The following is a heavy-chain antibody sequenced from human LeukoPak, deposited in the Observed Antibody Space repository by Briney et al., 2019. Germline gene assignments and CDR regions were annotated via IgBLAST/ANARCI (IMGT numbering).Heavy chain of an antibody. CDR2: ITGSGGDT. CDR1: GFTFNNYA. Sequence: TGGSLRLSCAASGFTFNNYAMSWARQAPGKVLEWVSAITGSGGDTYHADSVKGRFTISRDNSENTLYLQMNSLRAEDTAVYYCAKGSRDSRPYYFDFWGQGTLVTVSS. V-gene: IGHV3-23*01. D-gene: IGHD3-3*01. J-gene: IGHJ4*02. CDR3: AKGSRDSRPYYFDF.